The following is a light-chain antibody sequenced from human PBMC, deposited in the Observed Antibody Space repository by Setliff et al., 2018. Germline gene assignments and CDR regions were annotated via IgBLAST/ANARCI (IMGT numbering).Light chain of an antibody. V-gene: IGLV2-14*03. CDR1: SSDIGVYNY. J-gene: IGLJ2*01. CDR3: CSYAGIHTLI. CDR2: DVS. Sequence: QSVLTQAASVSGSPGQSITISCTGTSSDIGVYNYVSWYQQHPGKAPKLMIYDVSRRPSGVSNRFSGSKSGNTASLTISGLQTEDEADYYCCSYAGIHTLIFGGGTKVTVL.